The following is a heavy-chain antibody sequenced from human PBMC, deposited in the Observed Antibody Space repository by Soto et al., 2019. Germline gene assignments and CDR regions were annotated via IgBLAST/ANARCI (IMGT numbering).Heavy chain of an antibody. CDR2: IYPSGSST. J-gene: IGHJ4*02. CDR3: ARGIAVAIPAGIAS. D-gene: IGHD6-19*01. CDR1: GYIFTNYY. Sequence: GASVKVSCKVSGYIFTNYYIHWVRQAPGQGLEWMGLIYPSGSSTSYTQKFQGRVTMTRDTSTSTVHMELSSLRAEDTAVYYCARGIAVAIPAGIASWGQGTLVTVSS. V-gene: IGHV1-46*01.